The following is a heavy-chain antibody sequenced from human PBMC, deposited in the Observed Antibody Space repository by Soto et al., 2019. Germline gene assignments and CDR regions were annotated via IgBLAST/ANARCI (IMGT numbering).Heavy chain of an antibody. J-gene: IGHJ5*02. D-gene: IGHD3-22*01. CDR3: ARHLGYDSSGYYRNWFDP. V-gene: IGHV4-61*08. CDR1: GGSISSGGYS. CDR2: IYYSGST. Sequence: PSETLSLTCAVSGGSISSGGYSWSWNRQPPGKGLEWIGYIYYSGSTNYNPSLKSRVTISVDTSKNQFSLKLSSVTAADTAVYYCARHLGYDSSGYYRNWFDPWGQGTQVTVS.